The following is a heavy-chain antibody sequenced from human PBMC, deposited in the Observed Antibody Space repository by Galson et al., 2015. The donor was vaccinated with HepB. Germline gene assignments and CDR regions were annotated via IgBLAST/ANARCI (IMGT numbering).Heavy chain of an antibody. CDR3: ARGAIAAAGTGLVLGV. CDR2: TYYRSKWYN. D-gene: IGHD6-13*01. Sequence: CAISGDSVSSNSAAWNWIRQSPSRGLEWLGRTYYRSKWYNDYAVSVKSRITINPDTSKNQFSLQLNSATPEDTAVYYCARGAIAAAGTGLVLGVWGQGTTVTVSS. J-gene: IGHJ6*02. V-gene: IGHV6-1*01. CDR1: GDSVSSNSAA.